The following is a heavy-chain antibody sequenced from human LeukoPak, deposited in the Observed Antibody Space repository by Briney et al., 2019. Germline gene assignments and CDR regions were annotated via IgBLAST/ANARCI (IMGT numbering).Heavy chain of an antibody. Sequence: SETLSLTCTVSGGSISSYYWSWIRQPAGKGLEWIGRIYTSGSTNYNPSLKSRVTMSVDTSKNQFSLKLSSVTAADTAVYYCARVVVVVGTGYFDYWGQGTLVTVSS. V-gene: IGHV4-4*07. CDR3: ARVVVVVGTGYFDY. CDR2: IYTSGST. CDR1: GGSISSYY. D-gene: IGHD6-19*01. J-gene: IGHJ4*02.